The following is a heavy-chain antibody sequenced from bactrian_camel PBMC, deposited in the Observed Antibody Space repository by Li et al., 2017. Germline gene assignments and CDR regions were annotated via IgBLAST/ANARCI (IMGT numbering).Heavy chain of an antibody. CDR1: QDIFSRYC. CDR2: ADVDGAKI. V-gene: IGHV3S1*01. J-gene: IGHJ4*01. Sequence: HVQLVESGGGSVQTGGSLTLSCVGSQDIFSRYCMAWFHQGPGKEREGVAAADVDGAKIYADSVKGRFTISQDNAKNTLYLQMNSLKPEDTAMYYCAKGTYSDSSPQGQGTQVTVS. D-gene: IGHD4*01.